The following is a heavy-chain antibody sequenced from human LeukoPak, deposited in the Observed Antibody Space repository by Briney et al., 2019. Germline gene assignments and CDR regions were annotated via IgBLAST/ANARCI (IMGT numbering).Heavy chain of an antibody. CDR1: GFTFSSYA. CDR3: ARDKIVGATYFDY. J-gene: IGHJ4*02. CDR2: IKQDGGEI. Sequence: GGSLRLSCAVSGFTFSSYAMSWVRQAPGKGLEWVANIKQDGGEIYYVDSVKGRFAISRDNAKKTLYLQMNSLRAEDTAVYYCARDKIVGATYFDYWGQGTLVTVSS. V-gene: IGHV3-7*03. D-gene: IGHD1-26*01.